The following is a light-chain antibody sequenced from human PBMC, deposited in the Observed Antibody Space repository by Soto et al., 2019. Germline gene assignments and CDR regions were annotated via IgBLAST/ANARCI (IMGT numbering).Light chain of an antibody. CDR3: CSHAVDHVV. J-gene: IGLJ2*01. Sequence: QSALTQPASVSGSPGQSITISCTGTSSDIGSYNFVSWYQQHVGKAPKLMTYEGSKRPSVVSDRFSASKSGNTASLPISGLQAEDEADYYCCSHAVDHVVFGGGTKLTVL. V-gene: IGLV2-23*01. CDR1: SSDIGSYNF. CDR2: EGS.